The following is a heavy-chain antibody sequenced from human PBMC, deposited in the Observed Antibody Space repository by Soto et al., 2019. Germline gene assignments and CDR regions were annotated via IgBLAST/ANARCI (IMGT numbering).Heavy chain of an antibody. V-gene: IGHV4-31*03. Sequence: SETLSLTCTVSGGSISSGGYYWSWIRQHPGKGLEWIGYIYYSGSTYYNPSLKSRVTISVDTSKNQFSLKLSSVTAADTAVYYCAREGPSGDLDYWGQGTLVTVSS. CDR2: IYYSGST. CDR3: AREGPSGDLDY. CDR1: GGSISSGGYY. J-gene: IGHJ4*02. D-gene: IGHD2-15*01.